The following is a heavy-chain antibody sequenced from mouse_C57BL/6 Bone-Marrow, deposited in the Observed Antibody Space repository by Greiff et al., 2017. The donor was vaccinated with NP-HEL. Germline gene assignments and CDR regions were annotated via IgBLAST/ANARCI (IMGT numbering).Heavy chain of an antibody. CDR2: ISDGGSYT. CDR1: GFTFSSYA. J-gene: IGHJ3*01. D-gene: IGHD1-1*01. V-gene: IGHV5-4*01. Sequence: EVNVVESGGGLVKPGGSLKLSCAASGFTFSSYAMSWVRQTPEKRLEWVATISDGGSYTYYPDNVKDRFTISRDNAKNNLYLQMSHLKSEDTSMYYCARDEGFITTVVDGFAYWGQGTLVTVSA. CDR3: ARDEGFITTVVDGFAY.